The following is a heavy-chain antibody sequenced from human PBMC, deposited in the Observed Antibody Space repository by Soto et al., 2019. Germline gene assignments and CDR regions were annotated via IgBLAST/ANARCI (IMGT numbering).Heavy chain of an antibody. D-gene: IGHD6-13*01. CDR2: ISGSGGST. CDR3: EKENGYSSSWFEFDY. CDR1: GFTFSSYA. V-gene: IGHV3-23*01. Sequence: EVQLLESGGGLVQPGGSLRLSCAASGFTFSSYAMSWVRQAPGKGLEWVAAISGSGGSTYYADSVKGRFTISRDNSKNTLYLKMNSLRAEYTAVYYCEKENGYSSSWFEFDYWGQGTLVTVSS. J-gene: IGHJ4*02.